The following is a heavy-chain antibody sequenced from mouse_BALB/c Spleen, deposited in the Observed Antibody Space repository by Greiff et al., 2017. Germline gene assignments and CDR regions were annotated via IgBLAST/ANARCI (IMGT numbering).Heavy chain of an antibody. V-gene: IGHV3-2*02. D-gene: IGHD2-14*01. Sequence: EVKLQESGPGLVKPSQSLSLTCTVTGYSITSDYAWNWIRQFPGNKLEWMGYISYSGSTSYNPSLKSRISITRDTSKNQFFLQLNSVTTEDTATYYCARQEVRRAMDYWGQGTSVTVSS. CDR1: GYSITSDYA. J-gene: IGHJ4*01. CDR3: ARQEVRRAMDY. CDR2: ISYSGST.